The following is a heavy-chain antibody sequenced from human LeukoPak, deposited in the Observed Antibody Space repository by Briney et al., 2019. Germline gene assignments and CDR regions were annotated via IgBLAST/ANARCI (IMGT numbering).Heavy chain of an antibody. D-gene: IGHD3-10*01. CDR1: GYTFTSYD. J-gene: IGHJ4*02. Sequence: ASVKVSCKASGYTFTSYDINWVRQATGQGLEWMGWMNPNSGNTGYAQKFQGRVTMTRDTSTSTVYMELSSLRSEDTAVYYCARVGSASVWFGELLLRGPFDYWGQGTLVTVSS. CDR3: ARVGSASVWFGELLLRGPFDY. CDR2: MNPNSGNT. V-gene: IGHV1-8*01.